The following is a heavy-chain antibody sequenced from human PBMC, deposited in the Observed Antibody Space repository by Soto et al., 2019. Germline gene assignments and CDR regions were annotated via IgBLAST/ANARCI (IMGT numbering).Heavy chain of an antibody. CDR3: ARDAPGYCSSTSCYRSKKKYYYYGMDV. Sequence: GGSLRLSCAASGFTFSSYWMHWVRQAPGKGLVWVSRINSDGSSTSYADSVKGRFTISRDNAKNTLYLQMNSLRAEDTAVYYCARDAPGYCSSTSCYRSKKKYYYYGMDVWGQGTTVTVSS. D-gene: IGHD2-2*01. CDR2: INSDGSST. J-gene: IGHJ6*02. CDR1: GFTFSSYW. V-gene: IGHV3-74*01.